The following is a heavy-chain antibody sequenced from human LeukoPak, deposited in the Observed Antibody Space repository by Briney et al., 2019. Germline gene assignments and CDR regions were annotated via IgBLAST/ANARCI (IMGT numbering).Heavy chain of an antibody. CDR3: ARESVATIKAYYYYGMDV. V-gene: IGHV1-2*02. Sequence: ASVKVSCKASGYTFTGYYMHWVRQAPGQGLEWMGWINPNSGGTNYAQKFQGRVTMTRDTSISTAYMELSRLRSDDTAVYYCARESVATIKAYYYYGMDVWGQGTTVTVSS. CDR2: INPNSGGT. CDR1: GYTFTGYY. D-gene: IGHD5-12*01. J-gene: IGHJ6*02.